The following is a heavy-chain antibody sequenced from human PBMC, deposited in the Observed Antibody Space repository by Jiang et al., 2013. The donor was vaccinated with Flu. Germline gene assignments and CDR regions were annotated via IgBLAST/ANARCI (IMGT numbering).Heavy chain of an antibody. CDR3: ARTRDCSGGSCYSAGLDY. CDR1: GGSISSGSYY. V-gene: IGHV4-61*02. D-gene: IGHD2-15*01. CDR2: IYTSGST. J-gene: IGHJ4*02. Sequence: GSGLVKPSQTLSLTCTVSGGSISSGSYYWSWIRQPAGKGLEWIGRIYTSGSTNYNPSLKSRVTISVDTSKNQFSLKLSSVTAADTAVYYCARTRDCSGGSCYSAGLDYWGQGTLVTVSS.